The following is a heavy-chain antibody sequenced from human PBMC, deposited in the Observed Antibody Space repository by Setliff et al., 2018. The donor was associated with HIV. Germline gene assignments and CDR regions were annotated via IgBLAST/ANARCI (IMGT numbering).Heavy chain of an antibody. CDR1: DGSLSGYY. J-gene: IGHJ4*02. D-gene: IGHD3-22*01. V-gene: IGHV4-34*01. CDR2: IEHSGST. Sequence: SETLSLTCAVYDGSLSGYYWSWIRQPPGKGLEWIGEIEHSGSTNYNPSLKRRVTISVDTSKNQFSLKLSSVTAADTAVYYCARGLSFYDPGGFDYWGQGTLVTVSS. CDR3: ARGLSFYDPGGFDY.